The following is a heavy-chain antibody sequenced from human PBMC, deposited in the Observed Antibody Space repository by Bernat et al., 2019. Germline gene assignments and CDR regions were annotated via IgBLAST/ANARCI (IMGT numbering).Heavy chain of an antibody. CDR1: GFTFSSYA. CDR2: ISGSGGTT. V-gene: IGHV3-23*01. CDR3: AKQSLVYDSSGWSWYFQH. D-gene: IGHD3-22*01. J-gene: IGHJ1*01. Sequence: EVQLLESGGGLVQPGGSLRLSCAASGFTFSSYAMSWVRQAPGKGLEWVSAISGSGGTTYYADSVKGRFTISRDNSKNTLYLQMNSLRAEDAAVYYCAKQSLVYDSSGWSWYFQHWGQGTLATVSS.